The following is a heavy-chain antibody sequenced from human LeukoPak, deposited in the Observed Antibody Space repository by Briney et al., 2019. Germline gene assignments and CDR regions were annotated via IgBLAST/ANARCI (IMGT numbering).Heavy chain of an antibody. V-gene: IGHV3-66*01. J-gene: IGHJ4*02. D-gene: IGHD5-24*01. CDR3: ARGGTDGYNFDY. Sequence: PGGSLRLSCAASGFTVSSNYMSWVRQAPGKGLEWVSLIYSGGSTYYADSVTGRFTISRDNSKNTLFLQMNSLRAEDTALYYCARGGTDGYNFDYWGQGTLVTVSS. CDR2: IYSGGST. CDR1: GFTVSSNY.